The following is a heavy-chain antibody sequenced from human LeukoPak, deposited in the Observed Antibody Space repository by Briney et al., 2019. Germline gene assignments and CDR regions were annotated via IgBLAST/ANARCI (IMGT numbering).Heavy chain of an antibody. CDR1: GYTFTSCG. D-gene: IGHD3-16*01. J-gene: IGHJ5*02. Sequence: ASVKVSCKASGYTFTSCGISWVRQAPGQGLEWMGWISAYNGNTNYAQKLQGRVTMTTDTSTSTAYMELRSLRSDDTAVYYCARDQYYDSKGWFDPWGQGTLVTVSS. V-gene: IGHV1-18*01. CDR2: ISAYNGNT. CDR3: ARDQYYDSKGWFDP.